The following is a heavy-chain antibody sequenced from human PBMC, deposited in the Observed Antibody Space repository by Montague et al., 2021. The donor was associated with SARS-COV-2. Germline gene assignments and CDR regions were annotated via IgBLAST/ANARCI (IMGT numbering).Heavy chain of an antibody. Sequence: TLSLTCAVYSGSFSDYYWTWIRQPPGKGLEWIGEINHTGSATYNPSLKSRVTLSVDTSKNQFSLKLQSVTAADTAVYYCARGQVTIFGMLIFIPAAGHLDGWGQGTSVTVSS. V-gene: IGHV4-34*01. CDR1: SGSFSDYY. CDR3: ARGQVTIFGMLIFIPAAGHLDG. D-gene: IGHD3-3*01. J-gene: IGHJ3*01. CDR2: INHTGSA.